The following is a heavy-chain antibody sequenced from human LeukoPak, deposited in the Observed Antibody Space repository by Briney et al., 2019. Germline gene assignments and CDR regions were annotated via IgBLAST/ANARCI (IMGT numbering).Heavy chain of an antibody. J-gene: IGHJ5*02. Sequence: ASVKVSCKASGGTFSSYAISWVRQAPGQGLEWVGGIIPIFGTANYAQKFQGRVTITADESTSTAYMELSSLRSEDTAVYYCARECSGASFDPWGQGTLVTVSS. CDR1: GGTFSSYA. CDR3: ARECSGASFDP. D-gene: IGHD2-15*01. V-gene: IGHV1-69*13. CDR2: IIPIFGTA.